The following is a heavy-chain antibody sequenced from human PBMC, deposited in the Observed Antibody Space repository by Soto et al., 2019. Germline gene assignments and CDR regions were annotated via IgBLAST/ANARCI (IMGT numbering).Heavy chain of an antibody. D-gene: IGHD3-22*01. CDR2: IYTSGST. J-gene: IGHJ4*02. CDR3: ARGGVGYLYYFDY. Sequence: QVQLQESGPGLVKPSETLSLTCTVSGGSISSYYWSWIRQPAGKGLEWIGRIYTSGSTNYNPSLKGRGTKVVGTAKNQFPLKLSSVTAADPAGDYCARGGVGYLYYFDYWGQGTLVTVSS. V-gene: IGHV4-4*07. CDR1: GGSISSYY.